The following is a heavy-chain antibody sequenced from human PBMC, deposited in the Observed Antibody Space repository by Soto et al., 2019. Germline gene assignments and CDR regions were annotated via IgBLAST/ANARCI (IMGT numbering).Heavy chain of an antibody. J-gene: IGHJ6*02. Sequence: GSLRLSCAASGFTFSSYAMHWVRQAPGKGLEWVAVISYDGSNKYYADSVKGRFTISRDNSKNTLYLQMNSLRAEDTAVYYCARDGNYDFWSGYTRGRYGIDVWGQGTTVTVSS. V-gene: IGHV3-30-3*01. CDR3: ARDGNYDFWSGYTRGRYGIDV. CDR1: GFTFSSYA. CDR2: ISYDGSNK. D-gene: IGHD3-3*01.